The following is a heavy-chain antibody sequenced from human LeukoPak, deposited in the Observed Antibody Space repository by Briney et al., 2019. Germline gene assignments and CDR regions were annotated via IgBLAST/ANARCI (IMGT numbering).Heavy chain of an antibody. CDR3: AGEPWYSRPPGGGVLDY. J-gene: IGHJ4*02. Sequence: GGSLRLSCAASGFTVSSNYMSWVRQAPGKGLEWVSVIYSGGSTYYADSVKGRFTISRDNSKNTLYLQMNSLRAEDTAVYYCAGEPWYSRPPGGGVLDYWGQGTLVTVSS. CDR2: IYSGGST. V-gene: IGHV3-66*02. D-gene: IGHD6-13*01. CDR1: GFTVSSNY.